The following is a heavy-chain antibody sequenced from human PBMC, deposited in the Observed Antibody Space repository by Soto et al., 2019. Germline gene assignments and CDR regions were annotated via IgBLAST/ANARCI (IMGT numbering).Heavy chain of an antibody. D-gene: IGHD6-19*01. CDR2: ISYDVITK. CDR3: ARGRGNSGWAYFDY. V-gene: IGHV3-30-3*01. CDR1: GFTFSSYA. J-gene: IGHJ4*02. Sequence: QVQLVESGGGVVQPGKSLKLSCAPSGFTFSSYAMHWVRQAPGKGLEWVALISYDVITKYYTDSVKGRFTISRDNSKNTLFRQMNSLRREDTAVYYCARGRGNSGWAYFDYWGQGTLVTVSS.